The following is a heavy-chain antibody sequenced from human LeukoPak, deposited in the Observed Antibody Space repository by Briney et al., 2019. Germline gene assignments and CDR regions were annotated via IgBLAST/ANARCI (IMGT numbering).Heavy chain of an antibody. Sequence: ASVKVSCKASGYTFTSYYMHWVRQAPGQGLEWMGIINPSGGSTSYAQKFQGRVTMARDTSTSTVYMELSSLRSEDTAVYYCARPAMVRGVWPSFDIWGQGTMVTVSS. CDR1: GYTFTSYY. D-gene: IGHD3-10*01. J-gene: IGHJ3*02. CDR3: ARPAMVRGVWPSFDI. CDR2: INPSGGST. V-gene: IGHV1-46*01.